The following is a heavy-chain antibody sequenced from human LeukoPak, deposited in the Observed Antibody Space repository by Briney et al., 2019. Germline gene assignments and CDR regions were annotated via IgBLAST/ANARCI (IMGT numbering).Heavy chain of an antibody. J-gene: IGHJ4*02. CDR2: ISGRGGST. D-gene: IGHD3-22*01. Sequence: GGSLRLSCAASGFTFNIYAMSWVRQAPGKGLEWVSAISGRGGSTYYADSVKGRFIISRDNSKNTLFLQINSLRAEDTAVYYCAKDAVYDDSSGYFDYWGQGTLVTVSS. CDR1: GFTFNIYA. V-gene: IGHV3-23*01. CDR3: AKDAVYDDSSGYFDY.